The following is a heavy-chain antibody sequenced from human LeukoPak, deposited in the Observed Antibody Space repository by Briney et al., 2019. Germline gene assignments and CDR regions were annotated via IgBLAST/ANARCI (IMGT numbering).Heavy chain of an antibody. CDR3: ARGYGYYYYNMDV. V-gene: IGHV4-39*07. Sequence: PSETLSLTCTVSGGSISSSSYYWGWIRQPPGKGLEWIGSIYYSGSTYYNPSLESRVTISLDTSKNQFSLKLTSVTAADTAVYYCARGYGYYYYNMDVWGKGTTVTVSS. CDR1: GGSISSSSYY. J-gene: IGHJ6*03. CDR2: IYYSGST. D-gene: IGHD4-17*01.